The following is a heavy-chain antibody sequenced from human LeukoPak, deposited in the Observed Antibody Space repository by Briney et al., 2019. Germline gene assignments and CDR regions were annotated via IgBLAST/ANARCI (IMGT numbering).Heavy chain of an antibody. CDR2: ITPIFGTA. CDR3: ARDRYSSSWYFDY. V-gene: IGHV1-69*05. Sequence: SVKVSCXASGGTFSSYAISWVRQAPGQGLEWMGGITPIFGTANYAQKFQGRVTITTDESTSTAYMELSSLRSEDTAVYYCARDRYSSSWYFDYWGQGTLVTVSS. D-gene: IGHD6-13*01. CDR1: GGTFSSYA. J-gene: IGHJ4*02.